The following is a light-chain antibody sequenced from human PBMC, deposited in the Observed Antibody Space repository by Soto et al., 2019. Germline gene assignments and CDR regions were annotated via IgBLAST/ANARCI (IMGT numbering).Light chain of an antibody. CDR2: ANT. V-gene: IGLV1-40*01. CDR1: SSYIGAGYD. CDR3: QSYDDSLGGHVR. J-gene: IGLJ2*01. Sequence: QSVLTQPPSVSGAPGQRVTISCTGSSSYIGAGYDVHWYQQLPGTAPKLLIYANTNRPSGVPDRFSGSKSGTSASLAITGLQAEDEADYYCQSYDDSLGGHVRFGGGTQLTVL.